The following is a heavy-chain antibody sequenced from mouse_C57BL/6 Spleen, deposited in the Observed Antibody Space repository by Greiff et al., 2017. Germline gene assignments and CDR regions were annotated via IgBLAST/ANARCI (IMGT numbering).Heavy chain of an antibody. J-gene: IGHJ1*03. V-gene: IGHV1-64*01. CDR3: ARSYSNLGNWYFDV. Sequence: VQLQQPGAELVKPGASVKLSCKASGYTFTSYWMHWVKQRPGQGLEWIGMIHPNSGSTNYNEKFKSKATLTVDKSSSTAYMQLSSLTSEDSAVYDCARSYSNLGNWYFDVWGTGTTVTVSS. CDR1: GYTFTSYW. D-gene: IGHD2-5*01. CDR2: IHPNSGST.